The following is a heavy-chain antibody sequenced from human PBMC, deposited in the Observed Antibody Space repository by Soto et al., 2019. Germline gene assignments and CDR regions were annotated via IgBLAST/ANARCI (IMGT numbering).Heavy chain of an antibody. CDR1: GFSLTTSGVG. CDR2: IYWDDDM. V-gene: IGHV2-5*02. D-gene: IGHD1-7*01. Sequence: SGPTLVNPTQTLTLTCTFSGFSLTTSGVGVGWIRQPPGKALEWLALIYWDDDMRYSPSLKSRLTITKDTSKNQVVLTMTNTDPVDTATYYCAHRPGTSLNFDYWGQGALVTVSS. J-gene: IGHJ4*02. CDR3: AHRPGTSLNFDY.